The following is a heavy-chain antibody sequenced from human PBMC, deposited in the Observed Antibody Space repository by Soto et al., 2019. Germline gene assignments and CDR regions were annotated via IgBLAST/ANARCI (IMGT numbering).Heavy chain of an antibody. CDR3: AKSATVPAAIAY. D-gene: IGHD2-2*02. CDR2: INAGNGNT. Sequence: ASVKVSCKASGYTFTSYAMHWVRQAPGQRLEWMGWINAGNGNTKYSQKFQGRVTITRDTSANTAYMEVSSLRSEDTAVYYCAKSATVPAAIAYWGQGTLVTAPQ. J-gene: IGHJ4*02. V-gene: IGHV1-3*01. CDR1: GYTFTSYA.